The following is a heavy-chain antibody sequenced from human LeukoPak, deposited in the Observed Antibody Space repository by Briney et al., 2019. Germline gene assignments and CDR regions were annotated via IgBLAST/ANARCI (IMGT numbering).Heavy chain of an antibody. V-gene: IGHV1-46*01. CDR3: ARGGGSGSYFNDAFDI. D-gene: IGHD3-10*01. CDR1: GYTFTSYY. Sequence: ASVKVSCKASGYTFTSYYMHWVRQAPGQGLEWMGIINPSGGSTSYAQKFQGRVTMTRDKSTSTVYMELSSLRSEDTAVYYCARGGGSGSYFNDAFDIWGQGTMVTVSS. J-gene: IGHJ3*02. CDR2: INPSGGST.